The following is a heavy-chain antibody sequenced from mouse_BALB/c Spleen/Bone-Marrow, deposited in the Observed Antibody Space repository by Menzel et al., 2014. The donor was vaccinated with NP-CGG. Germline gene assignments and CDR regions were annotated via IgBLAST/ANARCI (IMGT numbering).Heavy chain of an antibody. J-gene: IGHJ4*01. CDR2: ISTYYGDA. V-gene: IGHV1S137*01. Sequence: QVHVKQSGAELVRPGVSVKISCKGSGYTFTDYAMHWVKQSHAKSLEWIGVISTYYGDASYNQKFKGKATMTVDKSSSTAYMELARLTSEDSAIYYCARRGGFYAIDYWGQGTSVTVSS. CDR3: ARRGGFYAIDY. CDR1: GYTFTDYA.